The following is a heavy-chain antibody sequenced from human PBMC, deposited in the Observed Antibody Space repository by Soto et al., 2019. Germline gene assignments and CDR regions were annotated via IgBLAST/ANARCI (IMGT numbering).Heavy chain of an antibody. Sequence: VQLVESGGGVVQPGRSLRLSCAASGFTFSNYGIHWVRQAPGKGLEWVAIIWYDGSNKYYADSVKGRFTISRDNSKNTLYLQMNSLRAEDTAVYYCARDVAAGTDYGMDVWGQGTTVTVSS. CDR1: GFTFSNYG. CDR3: ARDVAAGTDYGMDV. CDR2: IWYDGSNK. J-gene: IGHJ6*02. V-gene: IGHV3-33*01. D-gene: IGHD1-1*01.